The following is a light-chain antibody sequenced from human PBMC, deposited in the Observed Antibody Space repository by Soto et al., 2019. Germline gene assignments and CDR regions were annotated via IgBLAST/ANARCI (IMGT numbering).Light chain of an antibody. CDR2: EDN. CDR3: QSYDSDNQV. V-gene: IGLV6-57*01. CDR1: SGSMASNY. J-gene: IGLJ3*02. Sequence: NFMLTQPHSVSESPGKTVTISCTRSSGSMASNYVQWYQQRPGSSPTTVIYEDNQRPSGVPDRFSGSIDSSSNSASLTISGLKTEDEADYYCQSYDSDNQVFGGGTKLTVL.